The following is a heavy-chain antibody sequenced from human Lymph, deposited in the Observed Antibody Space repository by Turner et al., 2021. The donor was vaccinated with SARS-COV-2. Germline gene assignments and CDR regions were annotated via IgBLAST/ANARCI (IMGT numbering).Heavy chain of an antibody. Sequence: EVQLLASGGGLVQPGGSLRLSCAASGFTFNNYAMSWVRQAPGKGLEWVSTISGSGGSTYYADSVKGRFTISRDNSKSTLYLQMKSLRAEDTAVYYCANLYPTVSWEFPYAMDVWGQGTTVTVSS. V-gene: IGHV3-23*01. D-gene: IGHD3-16*01. CDR3: ANLYPTVSWEFPYAMDV. J-gene: IGHJ6*02. CDR1: GFTFNNYA. CDR2: ISGSGGST.